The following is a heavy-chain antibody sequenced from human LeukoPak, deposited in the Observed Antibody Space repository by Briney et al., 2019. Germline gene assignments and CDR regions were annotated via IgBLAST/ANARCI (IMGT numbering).Heavy chain of an antibody. D-gene: IGHD6-6*01. CDR3: ASAVNSSSSHYYYYYMDV. CDR2: IIPIFGTA. Sequence: GASVKVSCKASGGTFSSYAISWVRHAPGQGLEWMGGIIPIFGTANYAQKFQGRVTITTDESTSTAYMELSSLRSEDTAVYYCASAVNSSSSHYYYYYMDVWGKGTTVTVSS. V-gene: IGHV1-69*05. J-gene: IGHJ6*03. CDR1: GGTFSSYA.